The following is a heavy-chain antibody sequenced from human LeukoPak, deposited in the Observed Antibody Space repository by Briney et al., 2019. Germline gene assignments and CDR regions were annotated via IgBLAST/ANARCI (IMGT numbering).Heavy chain of an antibody. CDR1: GYTFTSYG. J-gene: IGHJ4*02. CDR3: ARAYDFWSGYYNFDY. V-gene: IGHV1-18*01. Sequence: ASVKVSCKTSGYTFTSYGISWVRQAPGQRLEWMGWISAYNGNTNYAQKLQGRVTMTTDTSTSTAYMELRSLRSDDTAVYYCARAYDFWSGYYNFDYWGQGTLVTVSS. D-gene: IGHD3-3*01. CDR2: ISAYNGNT.